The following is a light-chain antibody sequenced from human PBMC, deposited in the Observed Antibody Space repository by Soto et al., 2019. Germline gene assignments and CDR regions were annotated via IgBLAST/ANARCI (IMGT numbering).Light chain of an antibody. Sequence: QSALTQPASVSGSPGQSITISCTGITSDIEAYYFVSWYQQHPGRAPKLLISEFNHRPSGISHRCSGSRSGNTASLTISGLQAEDEADYYCRSYTRTTTLFGGGTKLTVL. CDR3: RSYTRTTTL. J-gene: IGLJ2*01. V-gene: IGLV2-14*01. CDR1: TSDIEAYYF. CDR2: EFN.